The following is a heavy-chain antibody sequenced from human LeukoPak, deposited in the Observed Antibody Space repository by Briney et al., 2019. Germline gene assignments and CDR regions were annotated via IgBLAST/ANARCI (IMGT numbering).Heavy chain of an antibody. J-gene: IGHJ4*02. Sequence: ASVKVSCKASGYTFTGCYMHWVRQAPGQGLEWMGWINPGSGGTHYAQKFQGRVTMTRDTSISTAYMELRRLRSDDTAVYYCASGSSLDGSSGWPTHYYWGQGTLVTVSS. V-gene: IGHV1-2*02. CDR1: GYTFTGCY. CDR2: INPGSGGT. D-gene: IGHD6-19*01. CDR3: ASGSSLDGSSGWPTHYY.